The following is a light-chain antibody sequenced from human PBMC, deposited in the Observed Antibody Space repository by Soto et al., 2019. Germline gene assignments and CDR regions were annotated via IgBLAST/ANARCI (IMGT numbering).Light chain of an antibody. J-gene: IGKJ4*01. CDR3: QHYGSLVLT. V-gene: IGKV3-20*01. CDR1: QSISSTY. Sequence: ILLTQSPGTLSLSPGERATLSCRASQSISSTYLAWYQQKPGQAPRLLIYGASSRATGIPDRFSGSGSGTDFTLTISRLEPEDFAVYYCQHYGSLVLTFGGGTKVEIK. CDR2: GAS.